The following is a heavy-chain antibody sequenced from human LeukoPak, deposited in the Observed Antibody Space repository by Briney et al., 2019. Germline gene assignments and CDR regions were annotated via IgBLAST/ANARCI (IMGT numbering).Heavy chain of an antibody. CDR1: GFTFSAYS. CDR2: ISSSISTV. CDR3: AKDGGSYGPSYYYGMDV. J-gene: IGHJ6*02. Sequence: PGGSLRLSCAASGFTFSAYSMNWVRQAPGKGLEWVSYISSSISTVYYADSVRGRFTISRDNSKNTLYLQMNSLRAEDTAVYYCAKDGGSYGPSYYYGMDVWGQGTTVTVSS. D-gene: IGHD5-18*01. V-gene: IGHV3-48*01.